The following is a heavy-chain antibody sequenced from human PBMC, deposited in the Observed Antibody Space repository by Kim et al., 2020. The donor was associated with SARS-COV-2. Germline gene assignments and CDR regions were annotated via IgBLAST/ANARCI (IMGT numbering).Heavy chain of an antibody. D-gene: IGHD3-3*01. J-gene: IGHJ5*02. CDR3: ARSPESPPEITSFGVVILRWFDP. Sequence: SVKVSCKASGGTFSSYAISWVRQAPGQGLEWMGGIIPIFGTANYAQKFQGRVTITADESTSTAYMELSSLRSEDTAVYYCARSPESPPEITSFGVVILRWFDPWGQGTLVTVSA. CDR1: GGTFSSYA. CDR2: IIPIFGTA. V-gene: IGHV1-69*13.